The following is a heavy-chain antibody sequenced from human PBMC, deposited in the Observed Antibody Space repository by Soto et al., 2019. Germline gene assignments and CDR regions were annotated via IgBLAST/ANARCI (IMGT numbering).Heavy chain of an antibody. CDR2: INAGNGNT. CDR1: GYTFTSYA. V-gene: IGHV1-3*01. D-gene: IGHD4-17*01. Sequence: ASVKVSCKASGYTFTSYAMHWVRQAPGQRLEWMGWINAGNGNTKYSQKFQGRVTITRDTSASTAYMELSSLRSEDTAVYYCARDSADYAEGDWFDPWGQGTLVTVSS. J-gene: IGHJ5*02. CDR3: ARDSADYAEGDWFDP.